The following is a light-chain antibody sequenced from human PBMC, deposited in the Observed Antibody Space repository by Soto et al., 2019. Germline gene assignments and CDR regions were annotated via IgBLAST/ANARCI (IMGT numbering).Light chain of an antibody. J-gene: IGLJ1*01. Sequence: ALTQPASVSGSPGQSITISCTGTSSDVGGYNYVSWYQQHPGKAPKLMIYEVSNRPSGVSNRFSGSKSGNTASLTISGLQAKDEADYYCSSYTSSSTRLYVFGTGTKVTVL. CDR2: EVS. V-gene: IGLV2-14*01. CDR3: SSYTSSSTRLYV. CDR1: SSDVGGYNY.